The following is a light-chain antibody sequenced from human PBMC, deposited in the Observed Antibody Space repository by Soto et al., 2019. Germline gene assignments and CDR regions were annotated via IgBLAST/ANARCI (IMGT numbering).Light chain of an antibody. CDR1: SSNIGSNT. CDR3: AAWDDRLNGYV. J-gene: IGLJ1*01. Sequence: QSVLTQPPSASGTPGQRVTISCSGSSSNIGSNTVNWYQQLPGTAPKLLIYGNNQRPSGVTERFSGSKSGTSASLAISGLQSEDEADYYCAAWDDRLNGYVLGPGSKITVL. V-gene: IGLV1-44*01. CDR2: GNN.